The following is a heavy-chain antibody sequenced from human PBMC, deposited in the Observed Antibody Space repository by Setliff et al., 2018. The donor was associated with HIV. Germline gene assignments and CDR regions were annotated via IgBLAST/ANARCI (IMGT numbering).Heavy chain of an antibody. CDR2: IYYSGST. V-gene: IGHV4-39*07. D-gene: IGHD6-19*01. CDR3: ARDLYSSGWYGLYYYGMDV. Sequence: PSETLSLTCTVSGGSISSSSYYWSWIRQPPGKGLEWIGSIYYSGSTYYNPSLKSRVTISVDTSKNQFSLKLSSVTAADTAVYYCARDLYSSGWYGLYYYGMDVWGQGTTVTVSS. CDR1: GGSISSSSYY. J-gene: IGHJ6*02.